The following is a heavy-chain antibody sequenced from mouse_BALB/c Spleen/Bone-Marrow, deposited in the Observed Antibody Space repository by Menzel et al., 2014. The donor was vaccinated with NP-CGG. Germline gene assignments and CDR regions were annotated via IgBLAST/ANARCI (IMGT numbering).Heavy chain of an antibody. V-gene: IGHV5-17*02. J-gene: IGHJ4*01. CDR3: ARSLLRLSYAMDY. Sequence: EVKLMESGGGLVQPGGSRKLSCAASGFTFSSFGMHWVRQAPEKGLEWVAYISSGSSTIYYADTVKGRFTISRDNPKNTLFLQMTSLRSEDTAMYYCARSLLRLSYAMDYWGQRTSVTVSS. CDR1: GFTFSSFG. D-gene: IGHD1-2*01. CDR2: ISSGSSTI.